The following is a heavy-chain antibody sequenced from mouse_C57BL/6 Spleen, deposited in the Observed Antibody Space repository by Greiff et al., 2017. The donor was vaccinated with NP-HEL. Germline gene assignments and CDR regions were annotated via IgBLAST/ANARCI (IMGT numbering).Heavy chain of an antibody. J-gene: IGHJ4*01. V-gene: IGHV3-8*01. CDR3: ARSVTTVVATGGMDY. D-gene: IGHD1-1*01. CDR1: GYSITSDY. Sequence: DVKLQESGPGLAKPSQTLSLTCSVTGYSITSDYWNWIRKFPGNKLEYMGYISYSGSTYYNPSLKSRISITRDTSKNQYYLQLNSVTTADTATYYCARSVTTVVATGGMDYWGQGTSVTVSS. CDR2: ISYSGST.